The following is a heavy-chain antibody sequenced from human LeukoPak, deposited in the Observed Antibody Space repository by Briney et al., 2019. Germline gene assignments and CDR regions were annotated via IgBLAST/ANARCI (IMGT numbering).Heavy chain of an antibody. CDR2: ISSSSTI. J-gene: IGHJ4*02. CDR1: GFTFSSYS. V-gene: IGHV3-48*01. D-gene: IGHD3-22*01. CDR3: ARDAEYYYDSSGYYYDVFV. Sequence: GGSLRLSCAASGFTFSSYSMNWVRQAPGKGLEWVSYISSSSTIYYADSVKGRFTISRDNAKNSLYLQMNSLRAEDTAVYYCARDAEYYYDSSGYYYDVFVWGQGTLVTVSS.